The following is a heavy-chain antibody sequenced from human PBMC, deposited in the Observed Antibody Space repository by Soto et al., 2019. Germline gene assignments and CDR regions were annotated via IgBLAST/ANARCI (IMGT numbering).Heavy chain of an antibody. CDR3: ARGITMIFVVQGDAHDNYYFDS. D-gene: IGHD3-22*01. J-gene: IGHJ4*02. Sequence: QVQLQQWGAGLLKPSETLSLTCAVYGGSFSGHYWSWIRQSPGKGLEWIGEITHSGSTNQNPSLKSRVAISVDTSKNQFSLKWNPVTAADTAVYYCARGITMIFVVQGDAHDNYYFDSWGQGTQVTVAS. CDR2: ITHSGST. CDR1: GGSFSGHY. V-gene: IGHV4-34*02.